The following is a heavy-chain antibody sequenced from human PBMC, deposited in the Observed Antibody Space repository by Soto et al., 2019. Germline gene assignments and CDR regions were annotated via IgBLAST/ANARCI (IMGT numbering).Heavy chain of an antibody. CDR2: IIPILGIA. Sequence: QVQLVQSGAEVKKPGSSVKVSCKASGGTFSSYTISWVRQAPGQGLEWMGRIIPILGIANHAQKFQGRVTITADKSTSTAYMELSSLRSEDTAVYYCARGSLRFLEWSKNYFDYWGQGTLVTVSS. V-gene: IGHV1-69*02. D-gene: IGHD3-3*01. CDR1: GGTFSSYT. CDR3: ARGSLRFLEWSKNYFDY. J-gene: IGHJ4*02.